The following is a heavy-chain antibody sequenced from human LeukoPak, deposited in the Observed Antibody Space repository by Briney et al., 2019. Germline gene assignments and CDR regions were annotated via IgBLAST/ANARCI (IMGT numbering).Heavy chain of an antibody. V-gene: IGHV3-33*08. D-gene: IGHD3-22*01. Sequence: PGGSLKLSCAASGFTFSGSDMHWVRQAPGKGLEWVAIIWYDGTRKYYADSVKGRFTISRDNSKNTLYLQVNSLRAEDTAIYYCANGRFYDRSGYYFPDFDYWGQGTLVTVSS. CDR2: IWYDGTRK. CDR1: GFTFSGSD. CDR3: ANGRFYDRSGYYFPDFDY. J-gene: IGHJ4*02.